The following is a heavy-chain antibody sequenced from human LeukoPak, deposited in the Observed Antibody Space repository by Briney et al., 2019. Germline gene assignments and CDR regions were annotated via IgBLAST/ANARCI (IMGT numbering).Heavy chain of an antibody. Sequence: SQTLSLTCAISGDSVSSNSAAWNWIRQFPSRGLEWLGRTYYRSKWYNDYAVSVKSRITINPDTSKNQFSLQLNSVTPEDTSVYYCASSIGWYDDYYYYGMDVWGQGTTVTVSS. J-gene: IGHJ6*02. D-gene: IGHD6-19*01. CDR1: GDSVSSNSAA. CDR3: ASSIGWYDDYYYYGMDV. CDR2: TYYRSKWYN. V-gene: IGHV6-1*01.